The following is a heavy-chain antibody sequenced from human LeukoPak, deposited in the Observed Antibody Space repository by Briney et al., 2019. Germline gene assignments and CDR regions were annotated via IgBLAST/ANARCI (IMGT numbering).Heavy chain of an antibody. D-gene: IGHD6-6*01. Sequence: PVTVSCKASGGTFSSYAISWVRQAPGQGLEWMGRIIPILGIANYAQKFQGRVTITADKSTSTAYMELSSLRSEDTAVYYCARDVGYSSSSSPRDYWGQGTLVTVSS. V-gene: IGHV1-69*04. CDR3: ARDVGYSSSSSPRDY. J-gene: IGHJ4*02. CDR1: GGTFSSYA. CDR2: IIPILGIA.